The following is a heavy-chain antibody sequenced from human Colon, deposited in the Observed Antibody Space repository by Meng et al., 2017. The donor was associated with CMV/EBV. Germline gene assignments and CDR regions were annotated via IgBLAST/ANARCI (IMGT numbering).Heavy chain of an antibody. CDR3: AKRVQPDSGYSN. Sequence: VQLVQSGAEWKKPGASVKLSCKASGYTFTANFMHWVRQAPGQGLEWMGWINPPNGDTKYAQKFEGRVTITRDTSISTVYMELNSLTSDDTAVYYCAKRVQPDSGYSNWGQGTLVTVSS. CDR1: GYTFTANF. CDR2: INPPNGDT. D-gene: IGHD3-22*01. V-gene: IGHV1-2*02. J-gene: IGHJ4*02.